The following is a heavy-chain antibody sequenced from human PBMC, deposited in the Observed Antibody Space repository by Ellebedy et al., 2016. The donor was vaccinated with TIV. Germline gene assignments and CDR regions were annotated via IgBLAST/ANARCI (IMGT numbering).Heavy chain of an antibody. CDR1: GGPINNYY. D-gene: IGHD4-23*01. CDR3: ARGAEDFGGVNFDL. Sequence: MPSETLSLTCTVSGGPINNYYWTWIRQPPGKGLEWIGHIHYNGQTAYNTSLQGRVTISLHTSENQFSLTLTSVTAADTAVYFCARGAEDFGGVNFDLWGQGT. V-gene: IGHV4-59*01. CDR2: IHYNGQT. J-gene: IGHJ3*01.